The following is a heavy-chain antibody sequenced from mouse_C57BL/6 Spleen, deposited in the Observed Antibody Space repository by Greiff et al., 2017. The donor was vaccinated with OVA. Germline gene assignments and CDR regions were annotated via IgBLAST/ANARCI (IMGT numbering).Heavy chain of an antibody. J-gene: IGHJ4*01. D-gene: IGHD3-3*01. V-gene: IGHV1-66*01. CDR3: ARGGTGVFYYAMDY. CDR1: GYSFTSYY. CDR2: IYPGSGNT. Sequence: QVQLQQSGPELVKPGASVKISCKASGYSFTSYYIHWVKQRPGQGLEWIGWIYPGSGNTKYNEKFKGKARLTADTSSSTAYMQLSSLTSEDSAVYDCARGGTGVFYYAMDYWGQGTSVTVSS.